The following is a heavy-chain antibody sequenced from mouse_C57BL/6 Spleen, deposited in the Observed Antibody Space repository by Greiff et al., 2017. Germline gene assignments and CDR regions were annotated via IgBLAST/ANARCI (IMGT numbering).Heavy chain of an antibody. CDR2: IDPNSGGT. V-gene: IGHV1-72*01. CDR1: GYTFTSYW. D-gene: IGHD4-1*01. Sequence: QVQLQQPGAALVKPGASVKLSCKASGYTFTSYWMHWVKPRPGRGLECIGRIDPNSGGTKYNEKFKSKAPLTVDKPASTAYMQLSSLTSEDSAVYYCALTYYFDYWGQGTTLTVSS. J-gene: IGHJ2*01. CDR3: ALTYYFDY.